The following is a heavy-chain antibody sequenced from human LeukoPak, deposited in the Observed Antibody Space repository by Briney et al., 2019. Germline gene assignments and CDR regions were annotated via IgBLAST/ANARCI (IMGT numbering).Heavy chain of an antibody. D-gene: IGHD5-18*01. Sequence: PSETLSLTCTVSGGSISSSSYYWSWIRQPPGKGLEWIGEINHSGSTNYNPSLKSRVTISVDTSKNQFSLKLSSVTAADTAVYYCARQGYSYGYRGAGFDYWGQGTLVTVSS. V-gene: IGHV4-39*01. CDR3: ARQGYSYGYRGAGFDY. CDR2: INHSGST. J-gene: IGHJ4*02. CDR1: GGSISSSSYY.